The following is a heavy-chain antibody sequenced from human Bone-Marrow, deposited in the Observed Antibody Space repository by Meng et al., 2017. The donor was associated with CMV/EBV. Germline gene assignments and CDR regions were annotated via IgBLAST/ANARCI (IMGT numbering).Heavy chain of an antibody. Sequence: ASVKVSCKASGYTFSSYGISWVRQAPGQGLEWMGWISAYNGNTNHAQNLQGRVTMTTDTSTSTAYMELRSLRSDDTAVYYCAIRPYFGVVTTDYWGQGTLVTVSS. J-gene: IGHJ4*02. D-gene: IGHD3-3*01. V-gene: IGHV1-18*01. CDR1: GYTFSSYG. CDR2: ISAYNGNT. CDR3: AIRPYFGVVTTDY.